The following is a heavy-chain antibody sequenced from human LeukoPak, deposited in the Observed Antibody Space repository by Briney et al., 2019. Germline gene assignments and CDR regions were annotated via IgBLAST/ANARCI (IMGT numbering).Heavy chain of an antibody. CDR2: IKQDGSEK. V-gene: IGHV3-7*01. J-gene: IGHJ6*03. CDR1: GFTFSSYE. D-gene: IGHD2-8*01. CDR3: ARGPLIVLMVYASYMDV. Sequence: GGSLRLSCAASGFTFSSYEIHWVRQAPGKGLEWVANIKQDGSEKYYVDSVKGRFTISRDNAKNSLYLQMNSLRAEDTAVYYCARGPLIVLMVYASYMDVWGKGTTVTVSS.